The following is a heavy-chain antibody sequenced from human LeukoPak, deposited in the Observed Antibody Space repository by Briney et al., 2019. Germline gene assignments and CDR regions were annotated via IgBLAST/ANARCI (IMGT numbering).Heavy chain of an antibody. J-gene: IGHJ4*02. CDR3: TRRLRTYFDY. CDR1: GGPISAYY. V-gene: IGHV4-4*09. Sequence: SETLSLTCTVSGGPISAYYWNWVRQPPGKGLEWIGYIYLSANTNYNPSLKSRVTMSVDTSKNQFSLRLTSVTAADTAVYYCTRRLRTYFDYWGQGTLVTVSS. CDR2: IYLSANT.